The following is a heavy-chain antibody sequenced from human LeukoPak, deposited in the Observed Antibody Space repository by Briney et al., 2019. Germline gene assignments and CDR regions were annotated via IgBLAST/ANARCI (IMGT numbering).Heavy chain of an antibody. CDR2: INPNSGGT. CDR3: AVDGSGSSGLVDY. Sequence: ASVKVSCKASGCTFTGYYMHWVRQAPGQGLEWMGWINPNSGGTNYAQKFQGRVTMTRDTSISTAYMELSRLRSDDTAVYYCAVDGSGSSGLVDYWDQGTLVTVSS. V-gene: IGHV1-2*02. J-gene: IGHJ4*02. D-gene: IGHD3-10*01. CDR1: GCTFTGYY.